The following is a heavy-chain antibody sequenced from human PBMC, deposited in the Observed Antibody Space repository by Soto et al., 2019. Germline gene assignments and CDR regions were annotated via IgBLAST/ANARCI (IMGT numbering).Heavy chain of an antibody. V-gene: IGHV3-30*18. CDR1: GFTFRSYG. CDR3: AKDGLDGGDDAFDI. D-gene: IGHD3-16*01. CDR2: ISYDGSNK. Sequence: ESGGGVVQPGRSLRLSCAASGFTFRSYGMHWVRQAPGKGLEWVAVISYDGSNKYYADSVKGRFTISRDNSKNTLYLQMNSLRAEDTAVYYCAKDGLDGGDDAFDIWGQGTMVTVSS. J-gene: IGHJ3*02.